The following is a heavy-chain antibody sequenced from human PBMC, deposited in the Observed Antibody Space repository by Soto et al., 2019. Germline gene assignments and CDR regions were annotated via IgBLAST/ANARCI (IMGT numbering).Heavy chain of an antibody. J-gene: IGHJ4*02. CDR1: GYTFTNFG. Sequence: QVQLVQSGAEVKKPGASVKVSCKASGYTFTNFGISWVRQAPGQGLEWMGWISAYNGNTNYAQKFQGRVTMTTDTAQSTAYMEVRGLRFEDTAVYYCARGGTPIDYLGQGTLVTVSS. V-gene: IGHV1-18*01. D-gene: IGHD3-16*01. CDR2: ISAYNGNT. CDR3: ARGGTPIDY.